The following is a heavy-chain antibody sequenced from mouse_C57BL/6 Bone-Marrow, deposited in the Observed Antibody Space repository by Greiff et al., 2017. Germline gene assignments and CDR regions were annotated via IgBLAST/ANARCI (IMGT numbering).Heavy chain of an antibody. V-gene: IGHV1-81*01. CDR2: IYPRSGNT. CDR3: ARSDYYYGSSYGYFDV. Sequence: QVQLQQSGAELARPGASVKLSCKASGYTFTSYGISWVKQRTGQGLEWIGEIYPRSGNTYYNEKFKGKATLTADKYSSTAYMELRSLTSEDSAVYFCARSDYYYGSSYGYFDVWGTGTTVTVSS. CDR1: GYTFTSYG. D-gene: IGHD1-1*01. J-gene: IGHJ1*03.